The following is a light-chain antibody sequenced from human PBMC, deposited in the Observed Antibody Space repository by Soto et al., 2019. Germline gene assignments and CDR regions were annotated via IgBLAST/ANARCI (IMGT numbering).Light chain of an antibody. Sequence: QSALTQPASVSGSPGQSITISCTGTSSDVGGYNYVSWYQQHPGKAPKLMIYEVSNRPSGVSNRFSGSKSGNTASLTISGLQAEDEADYYGSSYTSISTLDVVFGGGTKLTVL. CDR1: SSDVGGYNY. CDR3: SSYTSISTLDVV. J-gene: IGLJ2*01. CDR2: EVS. V-gene: IGLV2-14*01.